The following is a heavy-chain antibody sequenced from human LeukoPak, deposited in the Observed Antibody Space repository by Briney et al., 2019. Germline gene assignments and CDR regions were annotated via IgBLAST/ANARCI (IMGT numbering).Heavy chain of an antibody. CDR2: IYHSGST. V-gene: IGHV4-38-2*02. D-gene: IGHD4-17*01. CDR1: GYSISSGYY. CDR3: ARHGVGFLTTVTRAYYFDY. Sequence: SETLSLTCTVSGYSISSGYYWGWIRQPPGKGLEWIGSIYHSGSTYYNPSLKSRVTISVDTSKNQFSLKLSSVTAADTAVYYCARHGVGFLTTVTRAYYFDYWGQGTLVTVSS. J-gene: IGHJ4*02.